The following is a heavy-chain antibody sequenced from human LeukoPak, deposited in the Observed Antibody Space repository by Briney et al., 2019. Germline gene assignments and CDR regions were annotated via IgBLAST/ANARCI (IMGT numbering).Heavy chain of an antibody. D-gene: IGHD6-13*01. J-gene: IGHJ3*02. CDR2: MNPNSGNT. V-gene: IGHV1-8*01. CDR3: ARCIAAAGTTYDAFDI. CDR1: GYTFTSYD. Sequence: ASVKVSCKASGYTFTSYDINWVRLATGQGLEWMGWMNPNSGNTGYAQKFQGRVTMTRNTSISTAYMELSSLRSEDTAVYYCARCIAAAGTTYDAFDIWGQGTMVTVSS.